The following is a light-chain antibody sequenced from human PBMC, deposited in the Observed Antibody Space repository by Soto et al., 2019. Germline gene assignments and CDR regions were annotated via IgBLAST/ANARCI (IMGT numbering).Light chain of an antibody. CDR3: KQYNNWPYT. CDR1: QSVSSN. J-gene: IGKJ2*01. Sequence: EIVMTQSPATLSVSPGERATLSCRASQSVSSNLAWYQQNPGQAPRLLIYVASTRATGIPARFSGTGSGTEFTLTISSLQSEDFEVYYCKQYNNWPYTFGQGTKLEIK. V-gene: IGKV3-15*01. CDR2: VAS.